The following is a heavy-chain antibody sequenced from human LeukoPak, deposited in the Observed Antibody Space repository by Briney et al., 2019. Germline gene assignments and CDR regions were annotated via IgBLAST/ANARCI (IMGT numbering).Heavy chain of an antibody. CDR3: AKEGYYGSGSFPDH. V-gene: IGHV3-30*18. D-gene: IGHD3-10*01. J-gene: IGHJ4*02. Sequence: GGSLRLSCAASGFTFSSYGMHWVRQAPGKGLEWVAVISYDGNNEYYADSVKSRFTISRDKSKNTLSLQMNSLSAEDTAVYYCAKEGYYGSGSFPDHWGQGTLVTVSS. CDR1: GFTFSSYG. CDR2: ISYDGNNE.